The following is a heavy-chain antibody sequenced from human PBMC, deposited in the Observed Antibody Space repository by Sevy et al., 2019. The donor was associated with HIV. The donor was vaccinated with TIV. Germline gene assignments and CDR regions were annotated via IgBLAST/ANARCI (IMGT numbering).Heavy chain of an antibody. Sequence: SETLSLTCTVSSGSISTFYWSWIRQPPGKGLEWIGYIYSSGISNFNPSLKSRVTISLDTSKSQLSLKLTSVTAADTAVYYWAREWVGASRSFDYWGQGTLVTVSS. CDR2: IYSSGIS. D-gene: IGHD1-26*01. CDR1: SGSISTFY. CDR3: AREWVGASRSFDY. J-gene: IGHJ4*02. V-gene: IGHV4-59*13.